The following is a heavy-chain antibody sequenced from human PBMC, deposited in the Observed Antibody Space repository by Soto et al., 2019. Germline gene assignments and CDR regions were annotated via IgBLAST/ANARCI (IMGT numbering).Heavy chain of an antibody. Sequence: QVHLQESGPGLLKPSETLSLTCTVTRGSVSSQTHFWTWIRQPPGKGLEWIGYKYYSGISNYNPSIQSRVTISVDTSKNQFSLRLTAVTAADTAVYFCVREDMSGTYYFDAWGQGALVTVSS. J-gene: IGHJ4*02. D-gene: IGHD1-26*01. V-gene: IGHV4-61*01. CDR2: KYYSGIS. CDR3: VREDMSGTYYFDA. CDR1: RGSVSSQTHF.